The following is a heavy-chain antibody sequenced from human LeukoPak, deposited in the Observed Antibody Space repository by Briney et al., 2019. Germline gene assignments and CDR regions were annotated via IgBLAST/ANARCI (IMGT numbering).Heavy chain of an antibody. CDR2: IKRDGSDK. CDR3: AKELSYGVDY. J-gene: IGHJ4*02. CDR1: GFSFSTYS. D-gene: IGHD4-17*01. V-gene: IGHV3-7*05. Sequence: PGGSLRLSCAAAGFSFSTYSMTWVRQAPGKGLEWVANIKRDGSDKIHVDSVKGRFTISRDNSKNTLYLQMSSLRTEDTAVHYCAKELSYGVDYWGQGTLVTVSS.